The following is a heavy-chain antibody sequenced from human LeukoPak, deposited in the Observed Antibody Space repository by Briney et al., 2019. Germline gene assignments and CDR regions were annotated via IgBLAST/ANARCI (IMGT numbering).Heavy chain of an antibody. V-gene: IGHV4-39*01. Sequence: PSETLSLTCTVSGGSISSSTYYWGWIRQPPGKGLEWIGSMYYTGMTYYNPSLKSRVTISVDTSKNQFSLRLRSVTAADTAVYYCARQGGSYIWFDPWGQGTLVTVSS. D-gene: IGHD1-26*01. CDR1: GGSISSSTYY. J-gene: IGHJ5*02. CDR3: ARQGGSYIWFDP. CDR2: MYYTGMT.